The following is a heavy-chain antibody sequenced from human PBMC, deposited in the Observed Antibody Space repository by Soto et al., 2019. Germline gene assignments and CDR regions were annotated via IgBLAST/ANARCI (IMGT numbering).Heavy chain of an antibody. V-gene: IGHV4-59*08. CDR3: ARLGGYYQSLDT. D-gene: IGHD3-22*01. CDR2: VYYTGTT. J-gene: IGHJ5*02. Sequence: SETLSLTCAVYGGSFSAYYWTSIRQSPGKGLEWIGYVYYTGTTNYSPSLKSRVTISVDTSMNQISLKLSSVTAADTAFYYCARLGGYYQSLDTWGQGTLVTVSS. CDR1: GGSFSAYY.